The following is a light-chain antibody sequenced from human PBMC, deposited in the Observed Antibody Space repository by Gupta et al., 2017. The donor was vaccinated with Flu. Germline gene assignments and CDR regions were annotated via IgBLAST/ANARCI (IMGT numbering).Light chain of an antibody. V-gene: IGKV2-30*01. CDR2: LGS. J-gene: IGKJ1*01. CDR3: RQSEHWPWA. Sequence: VTLGQPASIDLNCNQSSVDSDGRTVFSWFQQRPGQTPRHLTCLGSHRHSGVPGRFSGSGLGTPLTMKISTVEADDVGIYCCRQSEHWPWAFGQGTKVEIK. CDR1: QSSVDSDGRTV.